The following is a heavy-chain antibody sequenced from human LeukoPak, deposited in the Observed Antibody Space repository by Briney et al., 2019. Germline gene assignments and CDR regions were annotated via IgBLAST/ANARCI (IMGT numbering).Heavy chain of an antibody. CDR1: GFTFSNYA. CDR3: VKDRTGTYTLDY. CDR2: ISDDGSRQ. D-gene: IGHD3-10*01. V-gene: IGHV3-30-3*01. J-gene: IGHJ4*02. Sequence: GGSLRLSCAATGFTFSNYAIHWGRQAPGKGLEWVAFISDDGSRQHYADSVKGRFTISRDNSKNTLNLQMKSLRAEDTAVYYCVKDRTGTYTLDYWGPRTLVTVSS.